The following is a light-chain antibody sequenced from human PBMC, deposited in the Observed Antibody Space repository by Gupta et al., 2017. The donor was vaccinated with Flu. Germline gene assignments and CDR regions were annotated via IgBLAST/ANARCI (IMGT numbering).Light chain of an antibody. J-gene: IGLJ1*01. CDR1: SSDVGGYDL. CDR2: EVT. Sequence: QSALTQPASVSGSPGQSITISCTRTSSDVGGYDLVSWYQQHPGKAPKLIIYEVTNRPSGVSTRFSGSKSANTASLTVSGLQAEDEAEYYCGSFTVTRTYVFGTGTKVTVL. V-gene: IGLV2-14*01. CDR3: GSFTVTRTYV.